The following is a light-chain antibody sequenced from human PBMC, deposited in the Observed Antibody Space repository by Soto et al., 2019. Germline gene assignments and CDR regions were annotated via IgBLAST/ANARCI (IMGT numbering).Light chain of an antibody. Sequence: VMTQSPDSLAVSLGERATINCKSSQSVLFTSSNKNYLAWYQQKPGQAPRLLIYDASNRATGIPARFSGSGSGTDFTLAISSLEPEDFAVYYCQQRSNWLITFGQGTRLEIK. CDR1: QSVLFTSSNKNY. J-gene: IGKJ5*01. V-gene: IGKV3-11*01. CDR2: DAS. CDR3: QQRSNWLIT.